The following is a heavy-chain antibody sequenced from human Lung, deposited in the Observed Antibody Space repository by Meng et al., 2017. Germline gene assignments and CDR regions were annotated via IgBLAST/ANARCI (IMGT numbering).Heavy chain of an antibody. V-gene: IGHV1-2*06. J-gene: IGHJ4*02. CDR1: GYTFIDAY. Sequence: QVQLVQFGAEVKKPGASVKLSCRAFGYTFIDAYVHWVRQAPGQGLEWMGRIIPSSGDATSAQKFLGRVTLTWDTSISTAYMELSSLRSDDTAIYYCARDGGNYDFDYWGQGTLVTVSS. CDR3: ARDGGNYDFDY. D-gene: IGHD1-7*01. CDR2: IIPSSGDA.